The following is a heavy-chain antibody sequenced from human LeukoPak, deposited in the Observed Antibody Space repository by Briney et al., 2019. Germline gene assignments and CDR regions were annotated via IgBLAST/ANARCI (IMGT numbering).Heavy chain of an antibody. V-gene: IGHV4-34*01. CDR2: INHSGST. CDR1: GGSFSGYY. Sequence: SETLSLTCAVYGGSFSGYYWSWIRQPPGKGLGWIGEINHSGSTNYNPSLKSRVTISVDTSKNQFSLKLSSVTAADTAVYYCATNRRFGSSGYYYVRHFDYWGQGTLVTVSS. D-gene: IGHD3-22*01. CDR3: ATNRRFGSSGYYYVRHFDY. J-gene: IGHJ4*02.